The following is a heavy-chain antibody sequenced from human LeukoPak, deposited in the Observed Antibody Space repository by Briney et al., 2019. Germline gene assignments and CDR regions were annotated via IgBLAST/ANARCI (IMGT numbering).Heavy chain of an antibody. Sequence: PGGSLRLSCAASGFTFSDYYMSWIRQAPGKGLEWVSYISSSGSTIYYADSVKGRFTISRDNAKNSLYLQMNSPRAEDTAVYYCARDWDYYGSGSYLAYWGQGTLVTVSS. V-gene: IGHV3-11*01. J-gene: IGHJ4*02. CDR2: ISSSGSTI. CDR3: ARDWDYYGSGSYLAY. D-gene: IGHD3-10*01. CDR1: GFTFSDYY.